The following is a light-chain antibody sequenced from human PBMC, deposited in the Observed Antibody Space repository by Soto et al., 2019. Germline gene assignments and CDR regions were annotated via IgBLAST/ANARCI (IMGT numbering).Light chain of an antibody. Sequence: QSVLTQPASVSGSPGQSITISCTGTSSDVGGYNYVSWYQQYPGKAPKLMIYDVTNRPSGVSNRFSGSKSGNTASLTISGLQVEDEADYYCSSYTSSSTLVVFGGGTKVTVL. CDR2: DVT. CDR3: SSYTSSSTLVV. V-gene: IGLV2-14*01. J-gene: IGLJ2*01. CDR1: SSDVGGYNY.